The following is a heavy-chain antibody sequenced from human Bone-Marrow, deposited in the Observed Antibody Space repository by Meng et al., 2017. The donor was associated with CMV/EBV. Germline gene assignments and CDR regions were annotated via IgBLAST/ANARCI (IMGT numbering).Heavy chain of an antibody. D-gene: IGHD5-12*01. CDR1: GYTFTSYD. CDR2: MNPNSGNT. V-gene: IGHV1-8*03. CDR3: ARGINGYSGYDWSDP. J-gene: IGHJ5*02. Sequence: SVKVSCKASGYTFTSYDINWVRQATGQGLEWMGWMNPNSGNTGYAQKFQGRVTITRNTSISTAYMELSSLRSEDTAVYYCARGINGYSGYDWSDPWGQGTLVTVSS.